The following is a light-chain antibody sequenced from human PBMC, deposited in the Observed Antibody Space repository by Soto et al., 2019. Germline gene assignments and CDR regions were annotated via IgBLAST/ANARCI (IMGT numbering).Light chain of an antibody. CDR1: QSASSRY. CDR2: GAS. CDR3: LQYGSSPWT. Sequence: EMVLTQSPGTLSLSPGERATLSCRAGQSASSRYLAWYQLKPGQAPRVLIYGASSRATGIPDRFSGSGSGKDFTLTISRLEPEDFAVYYCLQYGSSPWTFGQGTKVEIK. V-gene: IGKV3-20*01. J-gene: IGKJ1*01.